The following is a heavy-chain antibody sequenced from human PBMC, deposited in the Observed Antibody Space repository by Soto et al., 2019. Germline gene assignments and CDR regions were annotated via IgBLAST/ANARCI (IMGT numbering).Heavy chain of an antibody. D-gene: IGHD3-10*01. CDR3: ARDSERYYGSGIYRGYYGMDV. V-gene: IGHV3-33*01. Sequence: QVQLVESGGGVVQPGRSLRLSCAASGFTFSSYGMHWVRQAPGKGLEWVAVIWYDGSNKYYADSVKGRLTISRDNSKDTLYLQMTRLRAEETAVYSCARDSERYYGSGIYRGYYGMDVWGQGTTVTVSS. CDR1: GFTFSSYG. J-gene: IGHJ6*02. CDR2: IWYDGSNK.